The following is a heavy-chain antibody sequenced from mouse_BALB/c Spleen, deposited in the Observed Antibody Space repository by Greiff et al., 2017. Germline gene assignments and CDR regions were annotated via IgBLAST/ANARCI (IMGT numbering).Heavy chain of an antibody. Sequence: VKLMESGPDLVAPSQSLSITCTVSGFSLTSYGVHWVRQPPGKGLEWLVVIWSDGSTTYNSALKSRLSISKDNSKSQVFLKMNSLQTDDTAMYYCARHTRYGYAMDYWGQGTSVTVSS. CDR1: GFSLTSYG. CDR3: ARHTRYGYAMDY. D-gene: IGHD2-14*01. CDR2: IWSDGST. V-gene: IGHV2-6-2*01. J-gene: IGHJ4*01.